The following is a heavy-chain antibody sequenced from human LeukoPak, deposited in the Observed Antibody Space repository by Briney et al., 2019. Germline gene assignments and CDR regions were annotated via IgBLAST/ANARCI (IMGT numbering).Heavy chain of an antibody. CDR3: ARGRGIAVAVGNWFDP. Sequence: SETLSLTCAVYGGSFSGYYWSWIRQPPGEGLEWIGEINHSGSTNYNPSLKSRVTISVDTSKNQFSLKLSSVTAADTAVYYCARGRGIAVAVGNWFDPWGQGTLVTVSS. V-gene: IGHV4-34*01. CDR1: GGSFSGYY. D-gene: IGHD6-19*01. CDR2: INHSGST. J-gene: IGHJ5*02.